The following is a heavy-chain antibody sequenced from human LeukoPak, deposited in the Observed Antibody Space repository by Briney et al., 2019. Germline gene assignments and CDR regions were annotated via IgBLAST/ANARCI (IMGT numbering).Heavy chain of an antibody. J-gene: IGHJ4*02. CDR1: GFTFSSYS. V-gene: IGHV3-21*04. CDR3: ARAPRRIFGVVRPSED. CDR2: ISSSSSYI. D-gene: IGHD3-3*01. Sequence: PGGSLRLSCAASGFTFSSYSMNWVRQAPGKGLEWVSSISSSSSYIYYADSVKGRFTISRDNSKNTLYLQMNSLRAEDTAVYYCARAPRRIFGVVRPSEDWGQGTLVTVSS.